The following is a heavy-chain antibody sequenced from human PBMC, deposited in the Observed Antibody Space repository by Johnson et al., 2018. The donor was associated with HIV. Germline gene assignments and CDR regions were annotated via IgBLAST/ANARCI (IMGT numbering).Heavy chain of an antibody. V-gene: IGHV3-7*01. D-gene: IGHD4-17*01. CDR3: ARDPLYGDSAEDAFDI. Sequence: VQLVESGGGLVQPGGSLRLSCAAPGFTFSSYWMSWVRQAPGKGLEWVANIKQDGSEKYYVDSVKGRFTISRDNAKNSLYLQMNSLRAEDTAVYYCARDPLYGDSAEDAFDIWGQGTMVTVSS. CDR2: IKQDGSEK. CDR1: GFTFSSYW. J-gene: IGHJ3*02.